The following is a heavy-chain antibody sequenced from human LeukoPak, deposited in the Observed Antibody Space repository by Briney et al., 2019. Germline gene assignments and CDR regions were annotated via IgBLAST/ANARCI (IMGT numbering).Heavy chain of an antibody. V-gene: IGHV4-30-2*01. D-gene: IGHD6-19*01. Sequence: SETLSLTCTVSGGSTNTGGYFWSWIRQPPGKGLEWIGYVFRTGRTSYNPSLDSRVTISLDRSRNQFSLRLSSVTAADTALYYCARERGEEYSSGWYKTNFFDTWGQGTRVTVSS. CDR3: ARERGEEYSSGWYKTNFFDT. J-gene: IGHJ4*02. CDR2: VFRTGRT. CDR1: GGSTNTGGYF.